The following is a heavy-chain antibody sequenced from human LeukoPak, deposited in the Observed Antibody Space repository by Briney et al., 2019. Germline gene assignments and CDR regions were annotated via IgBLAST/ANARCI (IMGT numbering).Heavy chain of an antibody. D-gene: IGHD2-15*01. J-gene: IGHJ4*02. Sequence: GGSLRLSCAASGFTFSNHAMSWVRQAPGKGLEWVSAISGSGGSTYYADSVRGRFSISRDNSKNTLYLQMNSLRAEDTAVYYCAKGQYCSGGSCYFDYWGQGTLVTVSS. CDR2: ISGSGGST. V-gene: IGHV3-23*01. CDR3: AKGQYCSGGSCYFDY. CDR1: GFTFSNHA.